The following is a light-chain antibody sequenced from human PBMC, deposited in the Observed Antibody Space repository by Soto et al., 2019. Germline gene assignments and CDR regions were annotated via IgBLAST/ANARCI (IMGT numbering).Light chain of an antibody. CDR1: SSDVGGYNY. CDR2: EVS. CDR3: SSYTSSSTLDV. J-gene: IGLJ1*01. Sequence: QSVLTQPASVSGSPGQSITIPCTGTSSDVGGYNYVSWYQQHPGKAPKLMICEVSNRPSGVSNRFSGSKSGNTASLTISGLQAEDEADYYCSSYTSSSTLDVFGTGTKVTVL. V-gene: IGLV2-14*01.